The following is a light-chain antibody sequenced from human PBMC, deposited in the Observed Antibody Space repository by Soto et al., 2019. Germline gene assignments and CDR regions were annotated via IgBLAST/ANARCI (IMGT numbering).Light chain of an antibody. CDR2: EVS. CDR1: FSDVGGYDY. J-gene: IGLJ2*01. CDR3: SSYAGSNNLL. Sequence: QSALTQPPSTSGSPGQSVTISCTGTFSDVGGYDYVSWYQQHPGKAPKLLIYEVSKRPSGVPDRFSGSKSGNTASLTVSGLQAEDEAAYHCSSYAGSNNLLFGGGTKLTVL. V-gene: IGLV2-8*01.